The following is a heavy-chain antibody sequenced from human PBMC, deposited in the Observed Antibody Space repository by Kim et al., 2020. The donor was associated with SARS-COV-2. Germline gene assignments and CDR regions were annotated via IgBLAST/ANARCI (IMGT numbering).Heavy chain of an antibody. J-gene: IGHJ4*02. CDR3: ARADYVWGSYRALRDY. V-gene: IGHV1-69*04. CDR2: IIPILGIA. Sequence: SVKVSCKASGGTFSSYAISWVRQAPGQGLEWMGRIIPILGIANYAQKFQGRVTITADKSTSTAYMELSSLRSEDTAVYYCARADYVWGSYRALRDYWGQGTLVTVSS. CDR1: GGTFSSYA. D-gene: IGHD3-16*02.